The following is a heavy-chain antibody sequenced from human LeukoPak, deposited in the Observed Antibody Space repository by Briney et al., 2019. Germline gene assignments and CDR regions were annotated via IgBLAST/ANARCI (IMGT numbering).Heavy chain of an antibody. CDR3: ARHTSNYDFWSGFGASQDWFDP. Sequence: SETLSLTCTVSGTSITRTYWSWIRQPPGRGLESVGYVYDTGDTNYNPSLKSRVTMSLDTSKNQFSLKLSSVTAADTAVYYCARHTSNYDFWSGFGASQDWFDPWGQGTLVTVSS. CDR2: VYDTGDT. CDR1: GTSITRTY. D-gene: IGHD3-3*01. V-gene: IGHV4-59*08. J-gene: IGHJ5*02.